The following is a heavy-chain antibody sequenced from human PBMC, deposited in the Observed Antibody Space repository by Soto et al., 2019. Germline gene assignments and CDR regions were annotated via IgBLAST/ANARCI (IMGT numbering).Heavy chain of an antibody. V-gene: IGHV1-69*01. CDR3: ATVPNRRLAVIFSGMDV. CDR2: IIPIFGTA. J-gene: IGHJ6*02. Sequence: QVQLVQSRAEVKKPGSSVKVSCKASGGTFSSYAISWVRQAPGQGLEWMGGIIPIFGTANYAQKFQGRVTITADESTSTAYMELSSLRSEDTAVYYCATVPNRRLAVIFSGMDVWGQGTTVTVSS. CDR1: GGTFSSYA. D-gene: IGHD3-9*01.